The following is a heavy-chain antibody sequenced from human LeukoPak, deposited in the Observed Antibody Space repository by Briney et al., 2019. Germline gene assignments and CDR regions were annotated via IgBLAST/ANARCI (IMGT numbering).Heavy chain of an antibody. CDR3: ARGNYDDSYAYGGDFDS. J-gene: IGHJ4*02. D-gene: IGHD3-16*01. V-gene: IGHV4-59*01. Sequence: PSEILSLTCSVSGGSISSFYWNWIRQPPGKGLEWIGYMSNSGSTNYNPSLKSRLNISVDTSKNHLSLRLSSVTAADTAVYYCARGNYDDSYAYGGDFDSWGQGTLVTVSS. CDR1: GGSISSFY. CDR2: MSNSGST.